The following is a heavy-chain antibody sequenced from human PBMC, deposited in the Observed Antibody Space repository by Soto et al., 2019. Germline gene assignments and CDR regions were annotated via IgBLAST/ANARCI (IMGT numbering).Heavy chain of an antibody. Sequence: SETLSLTCAVYGGSFSGYYWSWIRQPPGKGLEWIGEINHSGSTNYNPSLKSRVTISVDTSKNQFSLKLSSVTAADTAVYYCARGWDTMVRLDYWGQGTLVTVSS. V-gene: IGHV4-34*01. CDR1: GGSFSGYY. J-gene: IGHJ4*02. CDR3: ARGWDTMVRLDY. D-gene: IGHD3-10*01. CDR2: INHSGST.